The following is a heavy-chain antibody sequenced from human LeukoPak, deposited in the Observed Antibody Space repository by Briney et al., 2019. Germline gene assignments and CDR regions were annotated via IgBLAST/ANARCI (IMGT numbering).Heavy chain of an antibody. D-gene: IGHD3-10*01. J-gene: IGHJ4*02. Sequence: GGSLRLSCTVSGFTVSSNSMSWVRQAPGKGLEWVSFIYSDNTHYSDSVKGRFTISRDNSKNTLYLQMNSLRAEDTAVYYCARGLVRGVIDLDYWGQGTLVTVSS. V-gene: IGHV3-53*01. CDR3: ARGLVRGVIDLDY. CDR1: GFTVSSNS. CDR2: IYSDNT.